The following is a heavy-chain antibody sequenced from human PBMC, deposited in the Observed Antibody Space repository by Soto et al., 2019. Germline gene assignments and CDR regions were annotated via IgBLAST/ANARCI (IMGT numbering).Heavy chain of an antibody. D-gene: IGHD5-18*01. Sequence: VASVKVSCKASGGTFSSYAISWVRQAPGQGLEWMGGIIPIFGTANYAQKFQGRVTITADESTSTAYMELSSLRSEDTAVYYCARENVDTAMVLDYWGQGTLVTVSS. CDR3: ARENVDTAMVLDY. CDR2: IIPIFGTA. J-gene: IGHJ4*02. CDR1: GGTFSSYA. V-gene: IGHV1-69*13.